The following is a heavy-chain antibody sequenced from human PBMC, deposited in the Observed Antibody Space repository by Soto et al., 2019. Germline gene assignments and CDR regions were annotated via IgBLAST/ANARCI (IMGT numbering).Heavy chain of an antibody. J-gene: IGHJ4*02. V-gene: IGHV1-3*01. D-gene: IGHD5-18*01. CDR3: ARGASAYSYRSPAFDL. CDR1: GYTFTGYA. CDR2: INAGNGNT. Sequence: ASVKVSCKASGYTFTGYAMHWVRQAPGQRLEWMGWINAGNGNTKYSQKFQGRVTITRDTSASTAYMELSSLRSEDTAVYYCARGASAYSYRSPAFDLWGQGTLVTVSS.